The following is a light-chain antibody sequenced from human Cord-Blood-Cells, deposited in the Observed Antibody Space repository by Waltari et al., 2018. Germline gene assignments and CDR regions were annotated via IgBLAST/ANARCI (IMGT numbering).Light chain of an antibody. CDR1: QSVSSY. CDR3: QQRSNWIT. Sequence: EIVLTQSLATLSLSPGERATIYCRASQSVSSYLAWYQQKPGQAPRLLIYDASNRATGIPARFSGSGSGTDFTLTISSLEPEDFAVYYCQQRSNWITFGQGTRLEIK. CDR2: DAS. V-gene: IGKV3-11*01. J-gene: IGKJ5*01.